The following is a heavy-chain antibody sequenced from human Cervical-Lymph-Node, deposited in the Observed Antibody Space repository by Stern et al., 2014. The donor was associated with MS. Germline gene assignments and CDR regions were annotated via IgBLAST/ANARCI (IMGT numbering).Heavy chain of an antibody. CDR1: GFTFSLSG. J-gene: IGHJ4*02. CDR2: ISYAGSDT. CDR3: ANAAALSCRSPSCYKAFEY. D-gene: IGHD2-2*02. Sequence: VQLVESGGGVAQPGRSLRLSCAASGFTFSLSGMHWVRQAPGKGLDWVAVISYAGSDTYYGDSVKGRFTISQDNSKNTVYLQMNSLRAEDTAVYYCANAAALSCRSPSCYKAFEYWGQGILVTVSS. V-gene: IGHV3-30*18.